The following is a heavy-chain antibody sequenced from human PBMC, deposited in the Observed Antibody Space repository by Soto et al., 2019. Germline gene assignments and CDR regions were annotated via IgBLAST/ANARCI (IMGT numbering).Heavy chain of an antibody. CDR1: GYTFTGYY. CDR2: INPNSGGT. J-gene: IGHJ6*02. CDR3: ARGYCSFTSCHYYYHYRLGV. V-gene: IGHV1-2*04. D-gene: IGHD2-2*01. Sequence: ASVKLAWKASGYTFTGYYMHWVRQAPGQGLEWMGWINPNSGGTNYAQKFQGWVTMTRDTSISTAYMELSRLRSDDTAVYYCARGYCSFTSCHYYYHYRLGVSGQRT.